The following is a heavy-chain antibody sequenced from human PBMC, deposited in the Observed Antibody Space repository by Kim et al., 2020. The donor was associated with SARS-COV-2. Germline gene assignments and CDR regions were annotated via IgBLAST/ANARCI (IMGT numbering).Heavy chain of an antibody. CDR1: GYTFTSYA. Sequence: ASVKVSCKASGYTFTSYAMNWVRQAPGQGLEWMGWINTNTGNPTYAQGFTGRFVFSLDTSVSTAYLQISSLKAEDTAVYYCARGVRIAAAGTSSLGWYFDLWGRGTLVTVSS. V-gene: IGHV7-4-1*02. CDR2: INTNTGNP. J-gene: IGHJ2*01. CDR3: ARGVRIAAAGTSSLGWYFDL. D-gene: IGHD6-13*01.